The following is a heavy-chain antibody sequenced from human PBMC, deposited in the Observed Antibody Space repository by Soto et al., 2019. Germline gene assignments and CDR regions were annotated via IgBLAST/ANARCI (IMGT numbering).Heavy chain of an antibody. CDR3: ATGGPWHSSSWYYFDY. CDR2: FDPEDGET. V-gene: IGHV1-24*01. CDR1: GYTLTELS. J-gene: IGHJ4*02. Sequence: QVPLVQSGAEVKKPGASVKVSCKVSGYTLTELSMHWVRQAPGKGLEWMGGFDPEDGETIYAQKFQGRVTMTEDTSTDTAYMELSSLRSEDTAVYYCATGGPWHSSSWYYFDYWGQGTLVTVSS. D-gene: IGHD6-13*01.